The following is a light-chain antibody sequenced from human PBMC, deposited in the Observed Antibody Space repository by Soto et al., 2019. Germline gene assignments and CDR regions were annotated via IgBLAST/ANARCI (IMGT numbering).Light chain of an antibody. CDR2: AAS. CDR3: QQYNNWPPYT. Sequence: EIMITQSPPTLSVSPGERATLSCRASQSLSFNLAWYQQKPGQAPRLLIYAASTRATGIPARFSGSGSGTEFTLTISSLQSEDFAVYYCQQYNNWPPYTFGQGTKVDI. V-gene: IGKV3-15*01. CDR1: QSLSFN. J-gene: IGKJ1*01.